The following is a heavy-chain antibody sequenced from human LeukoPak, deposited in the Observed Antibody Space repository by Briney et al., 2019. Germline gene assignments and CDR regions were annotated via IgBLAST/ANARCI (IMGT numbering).Heavy chain of an antibody. V-gene: IGHV3-23*01. D-gene: IGHD6-19*01. Sequence: GGSLRLSCTTSGFTFATYSMSWVRQAPGQGLEWVASIFGSASKIYYADSVKGRFTVSRDNSKNTLYLQMNGLRVEDTALYYCVKDRVPDSGWSFDVWGRGTMVTVSA. CDR2: IFGSASKI. J-gene: IGHJ3*01. CDR3: VKDRVPDSGWSFDV. CDR1: GFTFATYS.